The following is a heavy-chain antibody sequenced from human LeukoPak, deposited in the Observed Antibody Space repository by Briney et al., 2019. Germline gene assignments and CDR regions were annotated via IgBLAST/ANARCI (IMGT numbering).Heavy chain of an antibody. V-gene: IGHV3-9*01. CDR3: AKTHKKTGTSFDY. D-gene: IGHD1-1*01. Sequence: GRSLRLSCAASGFTFDDYAMHWVRQAPGKGLEWVSGISWNSGSIGYADSVKGRFTISRDNAKNSLYLQMNSLRAEDTALYYCAKTHKKTGTSFDYWGQGTLVTVSS. J-gene: IGHJ4*02. CDR2: ISWNSGSI. CDR1: GFTFDDYA.